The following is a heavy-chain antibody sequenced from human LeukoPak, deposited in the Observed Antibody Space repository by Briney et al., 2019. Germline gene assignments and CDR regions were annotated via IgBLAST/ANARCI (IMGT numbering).Heavy chain of an antibody. D-gene: IGHD2-15*01. CDR3: ARRDCSGGSCYSGGRYYFDY. CDR2: IYPGDSDT. Sequence: GESLKISCKGSGYSSTSYWIGWVRQMPGKGLEWMGIIYPGDSDTRYSPSFQGQVTISADKSISTAYLQWSSLKASDTAMYYCARRDCSGGSCYSGGRYYFDYWGQGTLVTVSS. CDR1: GYSSTSYW. V-gene: IGHV5-51*01. J-gene: IGHJ4*02.